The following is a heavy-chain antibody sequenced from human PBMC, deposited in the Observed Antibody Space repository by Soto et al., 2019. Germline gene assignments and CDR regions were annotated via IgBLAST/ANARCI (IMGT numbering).Heavy chain of an antibody. CDR3: ARLRSGSLDY. CDR1: GGSISSSSYY. D-gene: IGHD3-10*01. Sequence: SETLSLTCTVSGGSISSSSYYWGWIRQPPGKGLEWIGSIYYSGSTYYNPPLKSRVTISVDTSKNQFSLKLSSVTAADTAVYYCARLRSGSLDYWGQGTLVTVSS. V-gene: IGHV4-39*01. CDR2: IYYSGST. J-gene: IGHJ4*02.